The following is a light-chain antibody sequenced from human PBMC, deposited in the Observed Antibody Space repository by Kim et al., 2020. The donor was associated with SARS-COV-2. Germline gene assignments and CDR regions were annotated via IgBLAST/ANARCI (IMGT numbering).Light chain of an antibody. CDR2: DAY. J-gene: IGKJ4*01. V-gene: IGKV3-20*01. CDR1: QSVSSNY. CDR3: QRCGSSPT. Sequence: LSPGERATLSCRASQSVSSNYLAWYQQDGGQAPRLLNYDAYSGAAGIPERCGSGGWGADSTLTSSRQEEEYFAVYCCQRCGSSPTFGGGTKVDIK.